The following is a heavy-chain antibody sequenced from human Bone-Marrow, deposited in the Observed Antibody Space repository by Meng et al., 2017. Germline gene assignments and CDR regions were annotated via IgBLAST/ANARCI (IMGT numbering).Heavy chain of an antibody. Sequence: VQVQASGPGLVKPLGTLPLTCGVSGASVSSGYWWTWVRQPPGKGLEWIGEFHHSGTTNYNPSLRSRVTISVDTSKNQFSLRLTSVTAADTAVYYCAASPGWWRIDSWGQGTLVTVSS. D-gene: IGHD6-19*01. CDR1: GASVSSGYW. J-gene: IGHJ4*02. CDR2: FHHSGTT. V-gene: IGHV4-4*02. CDR3: AASPGWWRIDS.